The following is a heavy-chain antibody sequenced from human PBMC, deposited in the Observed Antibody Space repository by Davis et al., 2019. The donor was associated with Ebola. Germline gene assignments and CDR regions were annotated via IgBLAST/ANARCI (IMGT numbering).Heavy chain of an antibody. CDR2: IKSKVDGGTT. CDR1: GFTFSSYG. CDR3: TRDVPLTFDY. Sequence: PGGSLRLSCAASGFTFSSYGMHWVRQTPGKGLEWVGRIKSKVDGGTTYYAASVKGRFTISRDDSKNTLYLQMNSLKSEDTAVYYCTRDVPLTFDYRGQGTLVTVSS. V-gene: IGHV3-15*01. J-gene: IGHJ4*02. D-gene: IGHD2-21*02.